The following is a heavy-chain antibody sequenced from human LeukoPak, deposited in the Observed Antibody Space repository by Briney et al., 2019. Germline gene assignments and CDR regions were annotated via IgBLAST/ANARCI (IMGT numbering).Heavy chain of an antibody. J-gene: IGHJ4*02. CDR3: VKGNGGTYDY. V-gene: IGHV3-64D*06. CDR2: IKSNGGTT. Sequence: GGSLRLSCSASGFTFSSYALYWVRQAPGKGLEYVSGIKSNGGTTYYADSVKGRFTISRDNSKNTLYLQMRSLRAEDTAVYYCVKGNGGTYDYWGQGTLVTVSS. CDR1: GFTFSSYA.